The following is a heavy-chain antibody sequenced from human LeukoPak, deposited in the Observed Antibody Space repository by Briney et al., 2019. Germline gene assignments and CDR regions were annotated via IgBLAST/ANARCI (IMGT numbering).Heavy chain of an antibody. V-gene: IGHV3-21*01. Sequence: GGSLRLSCAASGFIFDTYAMNWARQAPGKGLEWVSSTSKSGRDIYYADSVRGRFTISRDNARDSLYLQMNSLRAEDTAVYYCARDLVNTGLVGFDYWGQGTLVTVSS. J-gene: IGHJ4*02. CDR3: ARDLVNTGLVGFDY. D-gene: IGHD3/OR15-3a*01. CDR1: GFIFDTYA. CDR2: TSKSGRDI.